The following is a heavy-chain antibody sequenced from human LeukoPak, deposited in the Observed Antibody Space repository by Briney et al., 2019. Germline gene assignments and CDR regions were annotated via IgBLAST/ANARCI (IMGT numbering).Heavy chain of an antibody. CDR2: INPSGGST. CDR1: GYTFTTFY. Sequence: GASVKVSCKASGYTFTTFYMHWVRQAPGQGLEWMGIINPSGGSTSYAQKFQGRVTMTRDTSTSTVYMDLSSLRSEDTAVYYCVREDQSNTRSYFDYWGQGTLVTVSS. J-gene: IGHJ4*02. V-gene: IGHV1-46*01. CDR3: VREDQSNTRSYFDY. D-gene: IGHD1/OR15-1a*01.